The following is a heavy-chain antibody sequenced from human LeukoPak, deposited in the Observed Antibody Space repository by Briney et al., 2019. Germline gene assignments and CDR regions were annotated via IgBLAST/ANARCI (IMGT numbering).Heavy chain of an antibody. CDR3: AKDRGFQVVTADY. D-gene: IGHD2-21*02. J-gene: IGHJ4*02. CDR1: GFTFSSYA. Sequence: GGSLRLSCAASGFTFSSYAMSWVRQAPGKGLEWVSAISGSGGGTYYADSVKGRFTISRDNSKNTLYLQMNSPRAEDTAVYYCAKDRGFQVVTADYWGQGTLVTVSS. CDR2: ISGSGGGT. V-gene: IGHV3-23*01.